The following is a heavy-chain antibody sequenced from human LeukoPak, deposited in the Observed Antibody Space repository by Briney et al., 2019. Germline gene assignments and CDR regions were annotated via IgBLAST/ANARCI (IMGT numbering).Heavy chain of an antibody. V-gene: IGHV4-59*02. D-gene: IGHD6-13*01. Sequence: SETLSLTCTVSGGSVSDYYWSWIRQPAGKGLEWIGYIYYSGSTNYNPSLKSRVTIAVDTSKNQFSLRLNSVTAADTAVYYCAMAYSSSWYYFDYWGQGTLVTVSS. J-gene: IGHJ4*02. CDR1: GGSVSDYY. CDR3: AMAYSSSWYYFDY. CDR2: IYYSGST.